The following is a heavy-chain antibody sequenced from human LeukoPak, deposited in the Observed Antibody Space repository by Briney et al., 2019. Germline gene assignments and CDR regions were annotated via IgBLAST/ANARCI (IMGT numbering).Heavy chain of an antibody. CDR3: XXXVRYPLGWYFDY. V-gene: IGHV3-23*01. J-gene: IGHJ4*02. Sequence: PGGSLRLSCAASGFTFSSYAMSWVRQAPGKGLEWVSAFSGSGGSTYYADSVKGRFTISRDNSKNTLYLQMNSLRAEDTAVYYCXXXVRYPLGWYFDYWGQGTLVTVSS. CDR2: FSGSGGST. D-gene: IGHD3-10*01. CDR1: GFTFSSYA.